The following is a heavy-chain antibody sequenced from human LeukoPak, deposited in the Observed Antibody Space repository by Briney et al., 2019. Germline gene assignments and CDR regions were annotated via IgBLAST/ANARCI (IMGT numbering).Heavy chain of an antibody. J-gene: IGHJ4*02. V-gene: IGHV3-33*01. D-gene: IGHD3-22*01. CDR1: GFTFSSYG. CDR2: IWYDGINK. CDR3: ARDRGYNNGPADN. Sequence: GGSLRLSCAASGFTFSSYGMHWVRQAPGKGLEWVAVIWYDGINKHYADSVKGRFTIARDNSKNTLDLQMNSLRAEDTAVYHCARDRGYNNGPADNWGQGTLVTVSS.